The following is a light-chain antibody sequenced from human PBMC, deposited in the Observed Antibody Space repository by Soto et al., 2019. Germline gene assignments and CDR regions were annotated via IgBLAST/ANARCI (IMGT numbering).Light chain of an antibody. CDR2: DAS. Sequence: EIVLPQSPATLSLSPGERATLSCRASQSVSSYLAWYQQKPGQAPRLLIYDASNRASGIPPRFSGSGSGTDFTLAISGLEPEDLAVYYCQQRYNWPWTFGQGTKVDIK. CDR1: QSVSSY. J-gene: IGKJ1*01. V-gene: IGKV3-11*01. CDR3: QQRYNWPWT.